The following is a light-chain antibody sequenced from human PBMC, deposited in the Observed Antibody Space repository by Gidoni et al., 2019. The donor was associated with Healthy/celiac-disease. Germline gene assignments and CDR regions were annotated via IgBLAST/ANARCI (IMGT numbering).Light chain of an antibody. CDR2: DAS. J-gene: IGKJ4*01. V-gene: IGKV1-33*01. Sequence: DIQMTQSPSPLSASLGDRVTITCQASQDISNYLNLQQKPGKAPKRLIYDASNLETGVPSRFSGSGSGTDFTFTISSLQPEDIATYYCQQYDNLPSLTFGGGTKVEIK. CDR1: QDISNY. CDR3: QQYDNLPSLT.